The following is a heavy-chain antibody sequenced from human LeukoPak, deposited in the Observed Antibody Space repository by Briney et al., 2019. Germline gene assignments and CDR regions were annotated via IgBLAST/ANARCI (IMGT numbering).Heavy chain of an antibody. Sequence: AASVNVSCKPSRYTFTSYSINWVRQAPAQGREWMGWINTYNGNTKYAQNFQGRVTITTDTSTSTAHTERRSRSSDDTAREYWARGLGGSGSYFFTFDYWGQGTMVTVSS. CDR2: INTYNGNT. V-gene: IGHV1-18*01. D-gene: IGHD2-21*02. J-gene: IGHJ4*02. CDR1: RYTFTSYS. CDR3: ARGLGGSGSYFFTFDY.